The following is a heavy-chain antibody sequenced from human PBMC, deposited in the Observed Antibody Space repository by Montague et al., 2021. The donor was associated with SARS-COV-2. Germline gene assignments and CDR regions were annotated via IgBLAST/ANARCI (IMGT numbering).Heavy chain of an antibody. CDR2: ISSSSSYI. Sequence: FLSLSCSASGFTFSSYSMNWVRQAPGKGLEWVPSISSSSSYIYYADSVKGRFTISRDNAKNSLYLQMNSLRAEDTAVYYCARDLGGGYYGSGHFDYWGQGTLVTVSS. J-gene: IGHJ4*02. CDR3: ARDLGGGYYGSGHFDY. CDR1: GFTFSSYS. V-gene: IGHV3-21*01. D-gene: IGHD3-10*01.